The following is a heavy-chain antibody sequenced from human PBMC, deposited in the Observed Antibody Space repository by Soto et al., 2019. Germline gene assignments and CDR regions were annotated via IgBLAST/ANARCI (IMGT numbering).Heavy chain of an antibody. D-gene: IGHD2-15*01. CDR3: ARDLGGGCSGGSCYSAGIGY. CDR1: GFAFSSYA. CDR2: IWYDGSNK. Sequence: QVQLVESGGGAVQPGRSLRLSCAASGFAFSSYAMHWVRQAPGKGLEWVAVIWYDGSNKYYADSVKGRFTISRDNSKNTLYLQMNGLRAEDKAVYYCARDLGGGCSGGSCYSAGIGYWGQGTLVTVSS. V-gene: IGHV3-33*01. J-gene: IGHJ4*02.